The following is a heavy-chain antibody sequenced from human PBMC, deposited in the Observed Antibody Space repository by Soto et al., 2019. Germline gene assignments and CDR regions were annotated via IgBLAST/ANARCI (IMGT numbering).Heavy chain of an antibody. Sequence: QVQLVESGGGVVQPGGSLRLSCAASGFTFSNYGMYWARQAPGKGLQWVTFIWNDGKNSFYKDSVKGRFTNSRDNFKNTLYLQMDSLRAEDTGVYYCARGYGGSFPHWYFDLWGRGTRVAVSS. V-gene: IGHV3-33*01. CDR3: ARGYGGSFPHWYFDL. J-gene: IGHJ2*01. CDR2: IWNDGKNS. CDR1: GFTFSNYG. D-gene: IGHD1-26*01.